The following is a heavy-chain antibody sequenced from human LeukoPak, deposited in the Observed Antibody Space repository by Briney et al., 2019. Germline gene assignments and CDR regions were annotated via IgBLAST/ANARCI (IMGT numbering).Heavy chain of an antibody. J-gene: IGHJ4*02. D-gene: IGHD3-10*01. CDR2: IYYSGST. Sequence: SETLSLTCTVSGGSISSYYWSWTRQPPGKGLEWIGYIYYSGSTNYNPSLKSRVTISVDTSKNQFSLKLSSVTAADTAVYYCARGGDYYGSGSYYFWGQGTLVTVSS. CDR1: GGSISSYY. CDR3: ARGGDYYGSGSYYF. V-gene: IGHV4-59*01.